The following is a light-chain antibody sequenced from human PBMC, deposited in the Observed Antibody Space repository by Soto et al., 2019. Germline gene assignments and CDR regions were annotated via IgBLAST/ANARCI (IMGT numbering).Light chain of an antibody. Sequence: QSALTQPASVSGSPGQSITISCTGSSSDIGYYNYVSWYQHHPGKAPQLIIFDVVNRPSGVSNRFSGSKSGNTASLTIFGLQAEDEADYYCLSYTSTTMYGFGTGTKLTVL. CDR3: LSYTSTTMYG. V-gene: IGLV2-14*03. J-gene: IGLJ1*01. CDR1: SSDIGYYNY. CDR2: DVV.